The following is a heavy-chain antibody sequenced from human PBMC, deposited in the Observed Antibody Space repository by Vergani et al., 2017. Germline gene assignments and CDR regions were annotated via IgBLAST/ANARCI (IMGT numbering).Heavy chain of an antibody. D-gene: IGHD3-22*01. Sequence: EVQLVQSGAEVKKPGESVKISCQISGYSFTNYWIGWVRQMPGKGPEWMGIIHPADSDTRYSPSFQGQVTISVDKSISTAYLQRSSLRAADSAMYYCARLXGRDSSGSKYFDYWGQGTLVTVSS. V-gene: IGHV5-51*01. CDR1: GYSFTNYW. CDR3: ARLXGRDSSGSKYFDY. J-gene: IGHJ4*02. CDR2: IHPADSDT.